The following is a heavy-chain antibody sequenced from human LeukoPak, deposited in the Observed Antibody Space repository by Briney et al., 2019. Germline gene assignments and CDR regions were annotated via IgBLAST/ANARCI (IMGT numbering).Heavy chain of an antibody. V-gene: IGHV3-30*18. CDR2: ISYGGSNK. D-gene: IGHD6-25*01. Sequence: GGSLRLSCVASVFTFSMYGRHGVRQAPGRGLEGVAAISYGGSNKYYGDCVGGRFTIPRDNSKNTVSVQINSLRAEDTAVYYCAKDLVNSTGWDRYYGMDVWGQGTTVTVSS. J-gene: IGHJ6*02. CDR3: AKDLVNSTGWDRYYGMDV. CDR1: VFTFSMYG.